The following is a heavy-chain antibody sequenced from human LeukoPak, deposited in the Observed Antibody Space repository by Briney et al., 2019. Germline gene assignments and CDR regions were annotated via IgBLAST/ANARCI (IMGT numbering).Heavy chain of an antibody. CDR3: AKDSSRGLPLDY. CDR2: TNTDGSIT. V-gene: IGHV3-74*01. J-gene: IGHJ4*02. Sequence: GGSLRLSCAASGFTFSSYWMHWIRQAPGKGLVWVSQTNTDGSITNYADSAKGRFTISRDNAKKTLNLQMESLRVDDTAVYYCAKDSSRGLPLDYWGQGTLVTVSS. D-gene: IGHD2-2*01. CDR1: GFTFSSYW.